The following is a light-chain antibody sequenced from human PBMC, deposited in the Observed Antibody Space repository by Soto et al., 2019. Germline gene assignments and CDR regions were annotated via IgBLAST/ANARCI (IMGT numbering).Light chain of an antibody. CDR2: DAS. Sequence: EIVLTQSPVTLSLSPGERATLSCRASQSVRSYLAWYQQKPGQAPRLLIYDASNRATGIPARFSGSGSGTDFTLTISSLEPEDFAVYYCQQRSSWPSTFGGGTKVEIK. CDR3: QQRSSWPST. V-gene: IGKV3-11*01. J-gene: IGKJ4*01. CDR1: QSVRSY.